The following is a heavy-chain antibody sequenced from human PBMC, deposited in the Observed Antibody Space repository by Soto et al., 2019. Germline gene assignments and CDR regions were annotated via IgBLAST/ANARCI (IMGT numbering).Heavy chain of an antibody. D-gene: IGHD4-17*01. CDR3: ARLPTTTVITGFDY. J-gene: IGHJ4*02. V-gene: IGHV5-10-1*01. Sequence: GESLKISCQGSGYSFAGYWITWVRQKPGKGLEWMGRIDPSDSQTYYSTSFRGHVTISVTKSITTVFLQWSSLRASDTAMYYCARLPTTTVITGFDYWSQGTLVTVSS. CDR2: IDPSDSQT. CDR1: GYSFAGYW.